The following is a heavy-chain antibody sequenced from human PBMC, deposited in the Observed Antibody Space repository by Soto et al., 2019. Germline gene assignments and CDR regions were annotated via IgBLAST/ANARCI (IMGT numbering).Heavy chain of an antibody. CDR2: IKHGGIT. CDR3: ARQGAVAVLFYYHGMDV. Sequence: QVQLQQWGAGLLKPSETLSLTSDAYGGSFGGYFWSWIRLPPGKGLEWIGEIKHGGITNYNPSLKSRIPISVDTSKNQFSLKLSSVNAADAAVYYCARQGAVAVLFYYHGMDVWGQGTSVTVSS. V-gene: IGHV4-34*02. J-gene: IGHJ6*02. CDR1: GGSFGGYF. D-gene: IGHD6-19*01.